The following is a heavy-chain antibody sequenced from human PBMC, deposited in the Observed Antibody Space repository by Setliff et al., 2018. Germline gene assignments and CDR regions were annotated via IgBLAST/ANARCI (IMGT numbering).Heavy chain of an antibody. CDR3: ARGGRDGYNYELDY. CDR2: INHRGST. D-gene: IGHD5-12*01. V-gene: IGHV4-39*07. J-gene: IGHJ4*02. CDR1: GGSISSGGYH. Sequence: KPSETLSLTCTVSGGSISSGGYHWTWIRQSPEKGLEWIGEINHRGSTNYNPSLKSRVTISIDTSRDQFSLKLISMTAADTAVYYCARGGRDGYNYELDYWGQGTLVTVSS.